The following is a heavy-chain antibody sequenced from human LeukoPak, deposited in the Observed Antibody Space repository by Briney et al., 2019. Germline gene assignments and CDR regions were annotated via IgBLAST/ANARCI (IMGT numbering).Heavy chain of an antibody. J-gene: IGHJ4*02. CDR2: ISGSGDST. V-gene: IGHV3-23*01. CDR1: GFTFSSYG. CDR3: ARDRGYSCGY. Sequence: GRSLRLSCAASGFTFSSYGMHWVRQAPGKGLEWVSTISGSGDSTYYADSVKGRFTISRDNSKNTLYLQMNSLRAEDTAVYYCARDRGYSCGYWGQGTLVTVSS. D-gene: IGHD5-18*01.